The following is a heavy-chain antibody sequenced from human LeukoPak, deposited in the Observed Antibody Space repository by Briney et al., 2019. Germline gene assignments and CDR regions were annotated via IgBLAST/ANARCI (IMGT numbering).Heavy chain of an antibody. D-gene: IGHD2-8*01. Sequence: SQTLSLTCTVSGGSISSGGYYWSWIRQHPGKGLEWIGYIYYSGSTYYNPSLKSRVTISVDTSKNQFSLKLSSVSAADTAVYYCARVYCSNGVCYYFDYWAREPWSPSPQ. J-gene: IGHJ4*02. CDR1: GGSISSGGYY. V-gene: IGHV4-31*03. CDR2: IYYSGST. CDR3: ARVYCSNGVCYYFDY.